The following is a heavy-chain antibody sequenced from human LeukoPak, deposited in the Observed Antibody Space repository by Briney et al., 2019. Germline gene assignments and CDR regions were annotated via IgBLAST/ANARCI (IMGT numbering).Heavy chain of an antibody. V-gene: IGHV1-2*06. J-gene: IGHJ4*02. Sequence: ASVKVSCKASGYTFTGYYMHWVRQAPGQGLEWMGRINPNSGGTNYAQKFQGRVTMTRDTSISTAYMELSRLRSDDTAVYYCARDMVRGVIIPDYWGQGTQVTVSS. CDR2: INPNSGGT. CDR1: GYTFTGYY. CDR3: ARDMVRGVIIPDY. D-gene: IGHD3-10*01.